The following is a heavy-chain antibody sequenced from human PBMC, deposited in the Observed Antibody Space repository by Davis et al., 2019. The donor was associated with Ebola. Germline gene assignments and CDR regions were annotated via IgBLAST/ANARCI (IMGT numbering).Heavy chain of an antibody. CDR1: GASLSTYY. D-gene: IGHD3-22*01. V-gene: IGHV4-59*01. CDR3: ARAQRGYDSSGYYSGGWYYFDD. CDR2: ISGSGSA. Sequence: SETLSLTCSVSGASLSTYYWSWIRQSPGKGLDWIGYISGSGSATYNPSLKSRISISVDMSKNQVSLELRSLTAADTGVYYCARAQRGYDSSGYYSGGWYYFDDWGQGNLVTVSS. J-gene: IGHJ4*02.